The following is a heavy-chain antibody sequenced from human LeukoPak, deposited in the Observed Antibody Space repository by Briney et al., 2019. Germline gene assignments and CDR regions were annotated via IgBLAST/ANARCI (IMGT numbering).Heavy chain of an antibody. D-gene: IGHD3-22*01. V-gene: IGHV4-61*01. J-gene: IGHJ4*02. CDR3: ARAVVLYYFDY. Sequence: SETLSHTCTVSGGSVSSDNYYWSWIRQPPGKGLEWIGYIYDSGSTSYNPSLKSRVTISVDTSKNQFSLKLTSVTAADTAVYYCARAVVLYYFDYWGQGTLVTVSS. CDR1: GGSVSSDNYY. CDR2: IYDSGST.